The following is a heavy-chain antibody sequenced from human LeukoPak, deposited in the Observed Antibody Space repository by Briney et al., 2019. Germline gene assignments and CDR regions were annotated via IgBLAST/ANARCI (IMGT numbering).Heavy chain of an antibody. V-gene: IGHV1-24*01. CDR2: FNTGDGET. Sequence: GALVKVSCTVSGYTLTELFMHWVRQAPGKGLEWVGGFNTGDGETIYAQTFQGRVTMTEDTSTDTAYMELSSLISEDTAVYYCATSGYDSSGYYVRWFDPWGQGTLVTVSS. J-gene: IGHJ5*02. CDR3: ATSGYDSSGYYVRWFDP. CDR1: GYTLTELF. D-gene: IGHD3-22*01.